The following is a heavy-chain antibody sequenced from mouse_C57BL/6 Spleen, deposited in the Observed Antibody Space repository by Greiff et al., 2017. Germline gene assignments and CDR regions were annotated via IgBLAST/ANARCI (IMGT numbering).Heavy chain of an antibody. CDR3: ARWGSSYGAY. V-gene: IGHV5-17*01. CDR1: GFTFSDYG. D-gene: IGHD1-1*01. Sequence: EVMLVESGGGLVKPGGSLKLSCAASGFTFSDYGMHWVRQAPEKGLEWVAYISSGSSTIYYADTVKGRFTISRDNAKNTLFLQMTSLRSEDTAMYYCARWGSSYGAYWGQGTLVTVSA. CDR2: ISSGSSTI. J-gene: IGHJ3*01.